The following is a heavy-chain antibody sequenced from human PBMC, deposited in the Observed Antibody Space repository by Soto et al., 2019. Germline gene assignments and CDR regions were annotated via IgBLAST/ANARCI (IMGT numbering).Heavy chain of an antibody. Sequence: QVQLQESGPGLVKPSETLSLTCTVSGGSISRYYWSWIRQPPGKGLEWIGYMYNTGSTVYNPSFKSPATISVDTSKNQFSLKLNSVTAADTAVYYCARDLWGYCGTDCYPLDVWGQGTTVTVSS. J-gene: IGHJ6*02. CDR2: MYNTGST. CDR3: ARDLWGYCGTDCYPLDV. V-gene: IGHV4-59*01. D-gene: IGHD2-21*02. CDR1: GGSISRYY.